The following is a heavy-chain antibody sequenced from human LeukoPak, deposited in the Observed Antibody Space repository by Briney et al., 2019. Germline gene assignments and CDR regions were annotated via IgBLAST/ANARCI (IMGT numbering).Heavy chain of an antibody. J-gene: IGHJ4*02. D-gene: IGHD5-12*01. Sequence: ASVKVSCKASGYTFTSYDINWVRQATGQGLEWMGWMNPNSGNTGYAQKFQGRVTMTEDTSTDTAYMELSSLRSEDTAVYYCATASASDTVDHFDYWGQGTLVTVSS. CDR2: MNPNSGNT. CDR3: ATASASDTVDHFDY. V-gene: IGHV1-8*01. CDR1: GYTFTSYD.